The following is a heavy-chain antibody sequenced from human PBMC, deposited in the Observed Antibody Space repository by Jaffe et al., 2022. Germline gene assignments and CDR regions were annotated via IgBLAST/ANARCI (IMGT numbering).Heavy chain of an antibody. CDR1: GFTFSSYS. Sequence: EVQLVESGGGLVQPGGSLRLSCAASGFTFSSYSMNWVRQAPGKGLEWVSYISSSSSTIYYADSVKGRFTISRDNAKNSLYLQMNSLRAEDTAVYYCARDRGFGVVTNFDYWGQGTLVTVSS. J-gene: IGHJ4*02. D-gene: IGHD3-3*01. V-gene: IGHV3-48*01. CDR2: ISSSSSTI. CDR3: ARDRGFGVVTNFDY.